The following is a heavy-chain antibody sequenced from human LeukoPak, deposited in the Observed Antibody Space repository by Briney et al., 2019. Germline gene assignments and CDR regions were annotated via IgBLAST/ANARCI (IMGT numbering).Heavy chain of an antibody. CDR3: TREDVDIVASYFDY. J-gene: IGHJ4*02. D-gene: IGHD5-12*01. V-gene: IGHV3-49*03. Sequence: GGSLRLSCTASGFTFGDYAMSWFRQAPGKGLEWVGFIRSKAYGGTTEYAASVKGRFTISRGDSKSIAYLQMNSLKTEDTAVYYCTREDVDIVASYFDYWGQGTLVTVSS. CDR2: IRSKAYGGTT. CDR1: GFTFGDYA.